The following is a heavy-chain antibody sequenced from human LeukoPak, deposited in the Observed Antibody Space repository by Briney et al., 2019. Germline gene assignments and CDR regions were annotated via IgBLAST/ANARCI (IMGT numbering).Heavy chain of an antibody. CDR2: IYTSGST. D-gene: IGHD6-13*01. Sequence: PSETLSLTCTVSGDSISSGSYYWSWIRQPAGKGLEWIGRIYTSGSTNYNPSLKSRVTISVDTSKNQFSLKLSSVTAADTAVYYCARGVMGSSWSHYYYYGMDVWGQGTTVTVSS. J-gene: IGHJ6*02. CDR1: GDSISSGSYY. CDR3: ARGVMGSSWSHYYYYGMDV. V-gene: IGHV4-61*02.